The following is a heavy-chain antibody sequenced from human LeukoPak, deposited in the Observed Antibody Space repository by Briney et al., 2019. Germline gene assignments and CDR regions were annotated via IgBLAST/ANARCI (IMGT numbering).Heavy chain of an antibody. CDR3: ARDPYCGNYGNYYYYYMDV. J-gene: IGHJ6*03. Sequence: GGSLRLSCAASGFTFSSYGMNWVRQAPGKALEWVSSITSSGAYIFYADSVRGRFTISRDNAKDSLYLQMNSLGPEDTAVYYCARDPYCGNYGNYYYYYMDVWGKGTTVTISS. CDR1: GFTFSSYG. CDR2: ITSSGAYI. D-gene: IGHD1-26*01. V-gene: IGHV3-21*01.